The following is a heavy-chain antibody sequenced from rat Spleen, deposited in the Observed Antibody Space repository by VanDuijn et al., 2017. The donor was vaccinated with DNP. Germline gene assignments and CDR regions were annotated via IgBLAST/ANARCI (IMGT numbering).Heavy chain of an antibody. V-gene: IGHV5-7*01. CDR1: GFTFSDYN. CDR3: ASWAPIAPISTSNY. CDR2: ISYDGSRT. J-gene: IGHJ2*01. Sequence: EVQLVESGGGLVQPGRSLKLSCAASGFTFSDYNMAWVRQAPKKGLEWVATISYDGSRTYYRDSVKGRFTISRDNAKNTVHLQMNSLRSADTATYYCASWAPIAPISTSNYWGQGVMVTVSS. D-gene: IGHD1-2*01.